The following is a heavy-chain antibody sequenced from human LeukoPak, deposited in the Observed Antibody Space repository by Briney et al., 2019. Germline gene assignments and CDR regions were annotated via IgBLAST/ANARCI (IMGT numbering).Heavy chain of an antibody. CDR2: ISGSGPST. Sequence: GGSLRLSCVASGFTFTSDAMNWVRQAPGKGLEWASSISGSGPSTDYADSVKGRFTISRDKSKNTLYLQMNSLRAEDTAVYYCARLPTFYYDSSHYHYDYWGQGTLVTVSS. D-gene: IGHD3-22*01. CDR3: ARLPTFYYDSSHYHYDY. CDR1: GFTFTSDA. J-gene: IGHJ4*02. V-gene: IGHV3-23*01.